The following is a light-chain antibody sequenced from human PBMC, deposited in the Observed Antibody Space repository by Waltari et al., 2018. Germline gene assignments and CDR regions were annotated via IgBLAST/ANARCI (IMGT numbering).Light chain of an antibody. Sequence: QRRGTAPELCIYGTSIRPSGVPGRFSGSKAGTSASLAITGLQSDDEADYYCQSYDNILSGGVFGVGTKLTVL. J-gene: IGLJ2*01. CDR2: GTS. V-gene: IGLV1-40*01. CDR3: QSYDNILSGGV.